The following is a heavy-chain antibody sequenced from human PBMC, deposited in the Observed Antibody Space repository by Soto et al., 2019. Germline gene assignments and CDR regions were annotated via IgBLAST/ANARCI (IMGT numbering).Heavy chain of an antibody. CDR3: AKHFVNGEIDY. D-gene: IGHD3-10*01. CDR1: GFTFSTYA. Sequence: EVHLLESGGGLVQPGGSLRLSWVASGFTFSTYAMSWVRQAAGKGLEWVSIIGSSGGVTVYADSVKGRFTISRDNSKNTLYLQMNSLTAEDTAVYYCAKHFVNGEIDYWGQGTLVNVSS. V-gene: IGHV3-23*01. J-gene: IGHJ4*02. CDR2: IGSSGGVT.